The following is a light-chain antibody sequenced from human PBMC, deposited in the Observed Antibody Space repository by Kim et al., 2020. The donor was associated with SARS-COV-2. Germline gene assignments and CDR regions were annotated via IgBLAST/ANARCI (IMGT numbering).Light chain of an antibody. CDR3: QKCDSAPWT. Sequence: ASVGDRVTITCRASQDNSNYLAWFQLKPGKAPKLLIYAASALQPAVPSRFSGSGSGTDFTLTVTSLQPEDVATYYCQKCDSAPWTFGQGTKVDIK. CDR1: QDNSNY. J-gene: IGKJ1*01. CDR2: AAS. V-gene: IGKV1-27*01.